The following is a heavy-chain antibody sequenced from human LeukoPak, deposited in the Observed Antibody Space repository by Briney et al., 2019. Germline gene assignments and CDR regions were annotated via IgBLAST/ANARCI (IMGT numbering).Heavy chain of an antibody. J-gene: IGHJ5*02. V-gene: IGHV4-61*02. CDR3: ASVDLDRYCSGGSCLSWFDP. D-gene: IGHD2-15*01. Sequence: SQTLSLTCTVSGGSISSGSYYWSWIRQPAGKGLEWIGRIYTSGSTNYNPSLKSRVTISVDTSKNQFSLKLSSVTAADTAVYYRASVDLDRYCSGGSCLSWFDPWGQGTLVTVSS. CDR1: GGSISSGSYY. CDR2: IYTSGST.